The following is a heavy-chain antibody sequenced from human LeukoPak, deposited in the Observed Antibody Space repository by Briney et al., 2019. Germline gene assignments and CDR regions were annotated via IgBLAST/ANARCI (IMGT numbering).Heavy chain of an antibody. Sequence: SETLSLTCTVSGGSIRSGDYYWSWIRQHPGKGPEWIGYIYYSGSTYYNPSLKSRLTTLLDILKNQFSLKLSSVTAADTAVYYCARGLVRGVPEDWGQGTLVTVSS. V-gene: IGHV4-31*03. CDR2: IYYSGST. CDR3: ARGLVRGVPED. J-gene: IGHJ4*02. CDR1: GGSIRSGDYY. D-gene: IGHD3-10*01.